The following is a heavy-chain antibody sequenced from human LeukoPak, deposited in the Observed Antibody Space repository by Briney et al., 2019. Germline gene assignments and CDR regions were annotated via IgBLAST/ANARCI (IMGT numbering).Heavy chain of an antibody. CDR2: INHSGST. D-gene: IGHD4-11*01. CDR1: GGSISSYY. CDR3: ASQYYFDY. V-gene: IGHV4-34*01. Sequence: PSETLSLTCTVSGGSISSYYWSWIRQPPGKGLEWIGEINHSGSTNYNPSLKSRVTISVDTSKNQFSLKLSSVTAADTAVYYCASQYYFDYWGQGTLVTVSS. J-gene: IGHJ4*02.